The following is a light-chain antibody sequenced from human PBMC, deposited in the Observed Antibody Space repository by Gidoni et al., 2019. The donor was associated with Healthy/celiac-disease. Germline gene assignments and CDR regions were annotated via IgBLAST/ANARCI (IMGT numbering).Light chain of an antibody. J-gene: IGLJ3*02. CDR1: ALPKQY. CDR3: QSADSSGIWV. V-gene: IGLV3-25*03. CDR2: KDS. Sequence: SYELTQPPSVSVSPGQTARITCSGDALPKQYAYWYQQTPGQAPVLVIYKDSERPSGIPERFSGSSSGTTVTLTISGVQAEDEADYYCQSADSSGIWVFGGGTKLTVL.